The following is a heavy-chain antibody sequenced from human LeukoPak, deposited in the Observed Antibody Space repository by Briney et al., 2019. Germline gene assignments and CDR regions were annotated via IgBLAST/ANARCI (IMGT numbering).Heavy chain of an antibody. CDR3: ARDYSGSYPFYYYYGMDV. V-gene: IGHV4-30-4*08. J-gene: IGHJ6*02. D-gene: IGHD1-26*01. Sequence: SWVRQPPGKGLEWIGYIYYSGSTYYNPSLKSRVTISVDTSKNQFSLKLSSVTAADTAVYYCARDYSGSYPFYYYYGMDVWGQGTTVTVSS. CDR2: IYYSGST.